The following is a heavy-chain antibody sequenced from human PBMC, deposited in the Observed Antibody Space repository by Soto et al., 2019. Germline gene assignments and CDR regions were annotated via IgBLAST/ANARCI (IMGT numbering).Heavy chain of an antibody. D-gene: IGHD1-1*01. CDR2: INSDGSST. CDR3: ARVALNYNWNDGYFDY. CDR1: GFTFSSYW. J-gene: IGHJ4*02. Sequence: PGGSLRLSCAASGFTFSSYWMHWVRQAPGKGLVWVSRINSDGSSTSYADSVKGRFTISRDNAKNTLYLQMNSLRAEDTAAYYCARVALNYNWNDGYFDYWGQGTLVTVSS. V-gene: IGHV3-74*01.